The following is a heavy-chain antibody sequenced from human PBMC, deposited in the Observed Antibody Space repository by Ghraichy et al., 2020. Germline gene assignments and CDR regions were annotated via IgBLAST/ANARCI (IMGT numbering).Heavy chain of an antibody. CDR1: GFTFSTYA. Sequence: GGSLRLSCAASGFTFSTYAMNWVRQAPGKGLEWVSYISSTSSHMYYADSMRGRFTISRDNAKNTLFLYINSLRDEDTAVYYCARDTLGWETYYTMDVWGQGTTVTVSS. CDR2: ISSTSSHM. CDR3: ARDTLGWETYYTMDV. J-gene: IGHJ6*02. D-gene: IGHD1-26*01. V-gene: IGHV3-21*05.